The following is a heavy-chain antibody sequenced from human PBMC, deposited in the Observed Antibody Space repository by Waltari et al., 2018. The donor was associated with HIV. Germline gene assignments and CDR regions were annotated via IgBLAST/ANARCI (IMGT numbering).Heavy chain of an antibody. CDR3: ARDPYGSGSYYNSVGY. J-gene: IGHJ4*02. CDR2: IYYSGGT. Sequence: QLQLQESGPGLVKPSETLSLTCTVSGGSISSSSYYWGWIRQPPGKGLEWIGSIYYSGGTYYDPPLKSRVTISVDTSKNQFSLKLSSVTAADTAVYYCARDPYGSGSYYNSVGYWGQGTLVTVSS. V-gene: IGHV4-39*07. D-gene: IGHD3-10*01. CDR1: GGSISSSSYY.